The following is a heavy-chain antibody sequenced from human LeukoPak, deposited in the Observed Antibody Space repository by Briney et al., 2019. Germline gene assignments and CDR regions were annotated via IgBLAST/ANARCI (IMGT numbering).Heavy chain of an antibody. J-gene: IGHJ6*03. CDR1: GGSISSYY. D-gene: IGHD2-2*02. V-gene: IGHV4-59*08. Sequence: SETLSPTCTVSGGSISSYYWSWIRQPPGKGLEWIGYIYYSGSTNYNPSLKSRVTISVDTSKNQFSLKLSSVTAADTAVYYCARGFRSRDCSSTSCYTGGYYYYMDVWGKGTTVTVSS. CDR3: ARGFRSRDCSSTSCYTGGYYYYMDV. CDR2: IYYSGST.